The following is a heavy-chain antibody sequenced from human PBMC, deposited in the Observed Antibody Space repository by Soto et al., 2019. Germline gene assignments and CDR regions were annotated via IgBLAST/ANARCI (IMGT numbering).Heavy chain of an antibody. J-gene: IGHJ6*02. CDR3: AKDMEYGYYYGMDV. CDR2: INWNSARI. Sequence: PGGSLRLSCAASGFTFDDYAMHWVRQVPGKGLEWVSSINWNSARIAYADSVKGRFTISRDNAKNSLYLQMNSLGPEDTALYYCAKDMEYGYYYGMDVWGQGTTVTVSS. CDR1: GFTFDDYA. D-gene: IGHD1-1*01. V-gene: IGHV3-9*01.